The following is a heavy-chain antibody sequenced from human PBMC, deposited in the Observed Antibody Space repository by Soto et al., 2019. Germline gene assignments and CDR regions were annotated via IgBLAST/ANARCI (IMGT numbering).Heavy chain of an antibody. J-gene: IGHJ5*02. CDR1: GGTFSSYA. D-gene: IGHD3-22*01. CDR2: IIPIFGTA. CDR3: ARDFYDSSGYTPFDP. V-gene: IGHV1-69*13. Sequence: SVKVSCKASGGTFSSYAINWVRQAPGQGLEWMGGIIPIFGTANYAQKFQGRVTITADESTSTAYMELSSLRSEDTAVYYCARDFYDSSGYTPFDPWGQGTLVTVSS.